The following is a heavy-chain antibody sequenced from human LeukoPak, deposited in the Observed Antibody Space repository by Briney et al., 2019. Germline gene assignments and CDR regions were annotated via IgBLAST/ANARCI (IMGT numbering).Heavy chain of an antibody. CDR3: ARRSALAVIDY. CDR2: IYTSGST. CDR1: GGSISSYY. V-gene: IGHV4-4*09. J-gene: IGHJ4*02. Sequence: PSETLSLTCTVSGGSISSYYWSWIRQPPGKGLEWIGYIYTSGSTNYNPSLKSRVTISVDTSKNQFSLKLSSVTAADTAVYYCARRSALAVIDYWGQGTLVTVSP. D-gene: IGHD3-22*01.